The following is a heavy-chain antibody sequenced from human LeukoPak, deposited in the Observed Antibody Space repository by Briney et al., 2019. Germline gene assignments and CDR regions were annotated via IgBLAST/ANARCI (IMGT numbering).Heavy chain of an antibody. CDR1: GFTFSRYA. CDR3: ARDSQTRSAFEF. V-gene: IGHV3-30*04. Sequence: GGSLRLSCAASGFTFSRYAMHWVRQAPGKGLEWVAVISYDGSNKYYADSVKGRFTVSRDNAKNSLYLQMNSLRVEDTAVYYCARDSQTRSAFEFWGQGTMVTVSS. D-gene: IGHD1-14*01. CDR2: ISYDGSNK. J-gene: IGHJ3*01.